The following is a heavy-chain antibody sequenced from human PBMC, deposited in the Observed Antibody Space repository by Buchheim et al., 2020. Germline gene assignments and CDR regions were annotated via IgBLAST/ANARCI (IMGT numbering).Heavy chain of an antibody. CDR1: GFTFSSYV. J-gene: IGHJ4*02. V-gene: IGHV3-23*01. Sequence: EVQLLESGGGLVQPGGSLRLSCAASGFTFSSYVMSWVRQAPGKGLEWVSTISGSGGGTYYVESVKGRFTISRDNSKNTLYLQMNRLRAEDTAVYYCAKRRTGTLAIDYWGQGTL. CDR2: ISGSGGGT. D-gene: IGHD1-7*01. CDR3: AKRRTGTLAIDY.